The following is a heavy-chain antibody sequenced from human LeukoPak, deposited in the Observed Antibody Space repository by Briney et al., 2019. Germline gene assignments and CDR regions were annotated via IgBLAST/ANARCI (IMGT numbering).Heavy chain of an antibody. CDR3: ARLRDGYHYFDY. Sequence: SETLSLTCTVSGGSISSDYWSWIRQPPGKGLEWIGYIYYRGSTNYNPSLKSRVTISVDTSKNQFSLKLSSVTAADTAVYYCARLRDGYHYFDYWGQGTLVTVSS. V-gene: IGHV4-59*12. D-gene: IGHD5-24*01. CDR2: IYYRGST. J-gene: IGHJ4*02. CDR1: GGSISSDY.